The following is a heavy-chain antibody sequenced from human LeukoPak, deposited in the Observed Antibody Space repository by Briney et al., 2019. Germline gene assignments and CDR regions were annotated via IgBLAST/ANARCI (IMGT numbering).Heavy chain of an antibody. Sequence: GGSLRLSCAASGFTFSSYEMNWVRQAPGKGLEWVSYISSSGSTINYADSVKGRFTISRDNAKNSLYLQMNSLRTEDTALYYCAKNRNYDYAFDIWGQGTMVTVSS. CDR2: ISSSGSTI. D-gene: IGHD1-7*01. CDR1: GFTFSSYE. J-gene: IGHJ3*02. V-gene: IGHV3-48*03. CDR3: AKNRNYDYAFDI.